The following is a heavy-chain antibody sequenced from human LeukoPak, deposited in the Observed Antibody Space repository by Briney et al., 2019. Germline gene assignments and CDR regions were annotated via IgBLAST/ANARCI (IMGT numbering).Heavy chain of an antibody. D-gene: IGHD6-19*01. J-gene: IGHJ4*02. CDR3: ARLRSGGQVAGVDFDS. Sequence: PSETLSLTCTVSGGSTSSYYWSWIRQPPGKGLEWIGYIYYTGSTNYNPSLKSRVTISIDTSKNHFSLKLSSVTAADTAIYYCARLRSGGQVAGVDFDSWGQGTLVTVSP. CDR2: IYYTGST. V-gene: IGHV4-59*12. CDR1: GGSTSSYY.